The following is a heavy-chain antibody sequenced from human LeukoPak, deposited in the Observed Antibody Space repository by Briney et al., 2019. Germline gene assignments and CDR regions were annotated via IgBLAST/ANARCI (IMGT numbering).Heavy chain of an antibody. Sequence: GGSLSLLQSASGFSFSTFPTHWVRQAPGKGLEFVSSISSNGGSTYYADSVKGRFTISRDNSQNTLYLQMSSLTAEDTAVFYCVKGPTVWGQGALVTVSS. J-gene: IGHJ4*02. CDR2: ISSNGGST. CDR1: GFSFSTFP. D-gene: IGHD4-17*01. V-gene: IGHV3-64D*09. CDR3: VKGPTV.